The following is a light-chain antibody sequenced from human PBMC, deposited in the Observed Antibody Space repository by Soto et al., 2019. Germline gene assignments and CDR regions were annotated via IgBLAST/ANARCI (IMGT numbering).Light chain of an antibody. Sequence: DIQMTQSPSSLSASVGDRVTITCRASQSISSYLNWYQQKPGKAPKVLIYAASNLQSGVPSRFSGSGSGTDFTLTISSLQPEDFATYYCQQSYSTPPTFGQGTRLEIK. CDR2: AAS. CDR3: QQSYSTPPT. CDR1: QSISSY. V-gene: IGKV1-39*01. J-gene: IGKJ5*01.